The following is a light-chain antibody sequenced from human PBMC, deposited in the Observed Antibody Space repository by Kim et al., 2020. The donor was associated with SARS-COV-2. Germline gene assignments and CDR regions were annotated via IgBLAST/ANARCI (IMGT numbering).Light chain of an antibody. V-gene: IGKV1D-16*01. J-gene: IGKJ4*01. CDR2: AAS. CDR3: QQYNSYPVT. CDR1: QGISSW. Sequence: DIQMTQSPSSLSASVGDRVTITCRASQGISSWLAWYQQKPEKAPKSLIYAASNLQSGVPSRFSGSGSGTDFTLTISGLHPEDFATYYCQQYNSYPVTFGGGTKVDIK.